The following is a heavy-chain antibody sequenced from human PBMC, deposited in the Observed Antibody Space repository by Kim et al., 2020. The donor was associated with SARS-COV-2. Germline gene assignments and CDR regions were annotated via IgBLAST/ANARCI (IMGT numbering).Heavy chain of an antibody. V-gene: IGHV3-33*08. J-gene: IGHJ4*02. CDR3: ARDCSGGSCYAGDFDY. D-gene: IGHD2-15*01. CDR2: IWYDGSNK. CDR1: GFTFSSYG. Sequence: GGSLRLSCAASGFTFSSYGMHWVRQAPGKGLEWVAVIWYDGSNKYYADSVKGRFTISRDNSKNTLYLQMNSLRAGETAVCYCARDCSGGSCYAGDFDYWGQGTLVTVSS.